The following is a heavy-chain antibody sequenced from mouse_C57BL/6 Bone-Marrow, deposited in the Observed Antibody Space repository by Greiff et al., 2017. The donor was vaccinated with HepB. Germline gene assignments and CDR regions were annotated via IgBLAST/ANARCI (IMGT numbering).Heavy chain of an antibody. D-gene: IGHD1-1*01. CDR2: LNPNYGTT. CDR1: GYSFTDYN. Sequence: EVQLQQSGPELVKPGASVKISCKASGYSFTDYNMNWVKQSNGKSLEWIGVLNPNYGTTSYNQKFKGKATLTVDQSSSTAYMQLNSLTSEDSAVYYCARMGDLIYYYGSSPFDYWGQGTTLTVSS. CDR3: ARMGDLIYYYGSSPFDY. J-gene: IGHJ2*01. V-gene: IGHV1-39*01.